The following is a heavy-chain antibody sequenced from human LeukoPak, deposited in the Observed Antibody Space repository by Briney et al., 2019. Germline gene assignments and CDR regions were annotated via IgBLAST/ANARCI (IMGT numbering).Heavy chain of an antibody. CDR1: GFTFSSYA. D-gene: IGHD2-15*01. J-gene: IGHJ5*02. Sequence: GGSLTLSCAASGFTFSSYAMSWVREAPARGLEWVSSLRGNGDTFYADFVKGRFTLSRDESRNTVYLHLNNLRVEDTAVYYCARVHAGYCSGGSCPPWFDPWGQGTLVTVSS. CDR3: ARVHAGYCSGGSCPPWFDP. V-gene: IGHV3-23*01. CDR2: LRGNGDT.